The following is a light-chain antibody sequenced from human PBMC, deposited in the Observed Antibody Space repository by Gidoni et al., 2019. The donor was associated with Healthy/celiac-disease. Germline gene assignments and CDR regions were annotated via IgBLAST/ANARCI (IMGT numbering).Light chain of an antibody. V-gene: IGKV3-15*01. J-gene: IGKJ2*01. CDR1: QSVSSN. CDR3: QQYKNGTQEYT. Sequence: VLPPSPAPLSVSPWARATLSCRARQSVSSNLAWYQQKPGQATRRLIYGASTRATGIPARLSGSGSGTECALTISSQKSEDLAVENCQQYKNGTQEYTFGQGTKLEIK. CDR2: GAS.